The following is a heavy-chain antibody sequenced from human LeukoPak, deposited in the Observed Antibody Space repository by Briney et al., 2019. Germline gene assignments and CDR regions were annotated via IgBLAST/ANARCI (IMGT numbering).Heavy chain of an antibody. D-gene: IGHD3-9*01. Sequence: GGSLRLSCAASGFTFSDYNMNWVRQAPEKGLEWVGRIKSKADGGTIDYAAPVKGRFTISKDDSKNTVFLQMNSLKTEDTGVYYCTTVGYDILTGYYKDFDYWGQGTLVTVSS. CDR1: GFTFSDYN. V-gene: IGHV3-15*01. CDR2: IKSKADGGTI. J-gene: IGHJ4*02. CDR3: TTVGYDILTGYYKDFDY.